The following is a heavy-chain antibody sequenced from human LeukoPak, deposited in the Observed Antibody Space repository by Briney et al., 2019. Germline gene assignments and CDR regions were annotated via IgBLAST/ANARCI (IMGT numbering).Heavy chain of an antibody. J-gene: IGHJ4*02. CDR1: GGSINTNY. V-gene: IGHV4-59*01. CDR3: ARGYDSRSFMMGSY. Sequence: SETLSLTCTVSGGSINTNYWSWIRQPPGEGLECIGYIRSSGSTNYNPSLKSRVTISMDTSKNQFSLQLSSVTAADTAVYYCARGYDSRSFMMGSYWVQGILVTVSS. D-gene: IGHD5-12*01. CDR2: IRSSGST.